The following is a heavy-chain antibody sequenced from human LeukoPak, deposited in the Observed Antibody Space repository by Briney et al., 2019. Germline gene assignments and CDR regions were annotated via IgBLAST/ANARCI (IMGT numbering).Heavy chain of an antibody. V-gene: IGHV3-20*04. CDR1: GFTFADYD. CDR2: INWKGGSI. J-gene: IGHJ4*02. Sequence: GASRRLSGAASGFTFADYDMNWVGQAPGKGLGWVAHINWKGGSISYADSVKGRFTISSHNAKHSLYLQTNSLRTEDTALYYCAKDLIAAAGTIGYWGQGTLVTVSS. D-gene: IGHD6-13*01. CDR3: AKDLIAAAGTIGY.